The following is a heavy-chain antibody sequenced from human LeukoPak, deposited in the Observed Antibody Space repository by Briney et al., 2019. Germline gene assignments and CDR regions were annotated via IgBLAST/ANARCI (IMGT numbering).Heavy chain of an antibody. CDR3: ASGKLYFDY. J-gene: IGHJ4*02. CDR2: INSDGSST. CDR1: GFTFSSYW. V-gene: IGHV3-74*01. Sequence: PGGSLRLSCAASGFTFSSYWMHWVRQAPGKGLVWVSRINSDGSSTSYADSVKGRFAISRDNSKNTLYLQMNSLRAEDTAVYYCASGKLYFDYWGQGTLVTVSS. D-gene: IGHD1-1*01.